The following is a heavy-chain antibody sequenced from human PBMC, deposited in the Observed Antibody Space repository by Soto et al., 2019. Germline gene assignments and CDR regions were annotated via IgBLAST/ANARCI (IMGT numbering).Heavy chain of an antibody. J-gene: IGHJ5*02. D-gene: IGHD3-22*01. CDR3: AKDGYDSSGYYGWFDP. CDR2: ISGSGGST. Sequence: EVQLLESGGGLVQPGGSLRLSCAASGFTFSSYAMSWVRQAPGKGLEWVSAISGSGGSTYYADSVKGRFTISRDNSKNTLCLQMNSLRAEDTAVYYCAKDGYDSSGYYGWFDPWGQGTLVTVSS. CDR1: GFTFSSYA. V-gene: IGHV3-23*01.